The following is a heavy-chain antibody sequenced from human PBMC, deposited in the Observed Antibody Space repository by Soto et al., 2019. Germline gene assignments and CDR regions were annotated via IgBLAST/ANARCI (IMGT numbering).Heavy chain of an antibody. CDR3: ARDKATNWFDP. V-gene: IGHV1-3*01. J-gene: IGHJ5*02. CDR2: ISPGNGNT. Sequence: ASVKVSCKASGYTFTSYAMHWVRQAPGQRLEWMGWISPGNGNTKYSQKFQGRVTITRDTSASTAYMELSSLRSEDTAVYYCARDKATNWFDPWGQGTLVTVSS. CDR1: GYTFTSYA. D-gene: IGHD1-26*01.